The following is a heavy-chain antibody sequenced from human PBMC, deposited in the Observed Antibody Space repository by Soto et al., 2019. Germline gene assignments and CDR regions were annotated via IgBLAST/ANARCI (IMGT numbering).Heavy chain of an antibody. CDR2: IYYSGST. V-gene: IGHV4-31*03. J-gene: IGHJ4*02. CDR3: ATYSSSWFNALFDY. CDR1: GGSISSGGYY. Sequence: SETLSLTCTVSGGSISSGGYYWSWIRQHPGKGLEWIGYIYYSGSTYYNPSLKSRVTISVDTSKNQFSLKLSSVTAADTAVYYCATYSSSWFNALFDYWGQGTLVTVSS. D-gene: IGHD6-13*01.